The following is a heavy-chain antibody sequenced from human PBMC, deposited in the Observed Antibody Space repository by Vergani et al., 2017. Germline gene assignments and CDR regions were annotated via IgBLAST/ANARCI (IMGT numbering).Heavy chain of an antibody. CDR2: IIPIFGTA. V-gene: IGHV1-69*13. J-gene: IGHJ4*02. CDR3: ARDPGYSYGWVRY. Sequence: QVQLVQSGAEVKKPGASVKVSCKASGYTFTSYGISWVRQAPGQGLEWMGWIIPIFGTANYAQKFQGRVTITADESTSTAYMELSSLRSEDTAVYYCARDPGYSYGWVRYWGQGTLVTVSS. CDR1: GYTFTSYG. D-gene: IGHD5-18*01.